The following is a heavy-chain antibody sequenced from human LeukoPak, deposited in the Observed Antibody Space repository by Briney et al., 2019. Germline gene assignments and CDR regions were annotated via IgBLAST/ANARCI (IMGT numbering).Heavy chain of an antibody. V-gene: IGHV4-39*07. CDR2: IYYSGST. J-gene: IGHJ4*02. D-gene: IGHD6-13*01. CDR1: GGSISSSSYY. Sequence: SETLSLTCTVSGGSISSSSYYWGWIRQPPGKGLEWIGSIYYSGSTYYNPSLKSRVTISVDTSKNQFSLKLSSVTAADTAVYYCARNPPIAAAGEYYFDYWGQGTLVTVSS. CDR3: ARNPPIAAAGEYYFDY.